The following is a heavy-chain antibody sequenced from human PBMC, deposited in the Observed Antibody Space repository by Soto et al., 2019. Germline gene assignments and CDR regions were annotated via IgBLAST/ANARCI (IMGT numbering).Heavy chain of an antibody. J-gene: IGHJ6*02. CDR3: ARQSDYVTMDV. CDR2: IDPSDSYT. CDR1: CYRFTSFW. Sequence: PGESLKISCKGSCYRFTSFWTSWVRQMPGKGLEWMGRIDPSDSYTNYSPSFQGHVTISADKSISTAYLQWSSLKASDTAMYYCARQSDYVTMDVWGRGTTLTVSS. D-gene: IGHD4-17*01. V-gene: IGHV5-10-1*01.